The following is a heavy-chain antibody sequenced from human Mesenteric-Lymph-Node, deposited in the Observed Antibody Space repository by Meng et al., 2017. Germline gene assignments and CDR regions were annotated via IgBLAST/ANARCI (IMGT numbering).Heavy chain of an antibody. CDR1: GFTFSSYG. CDR2: ISSSSSYI. J-gene: IGHJ4*02. V-gene: IGHV3-21*01. Sequence: GESLKISCAASGFTFSSYGMSWVRQAPGKGLEWVSSISSSSSYIYYADSVKGRFTISRDNAKNSLYLQMNSLRAEDTAVYYCARDRYFDYWGQGTLVTVSS. CDR3: ARDRYFDY.